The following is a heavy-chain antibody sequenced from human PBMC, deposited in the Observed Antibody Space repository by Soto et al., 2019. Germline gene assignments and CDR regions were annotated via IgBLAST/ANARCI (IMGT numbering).Heavy chain of an antibody. CDR3: TRERGSGSYYTPWFDP. CDR2: MNPNSGNT. V-gene: IGHV1-8*01. CDR1: GYTFTSYD. J-gene: IGHJ5*02. D-gene: IGHD3-10*01. Sequence: QVQLVQSGAEVKKPGASVKVSCKASGYTFTSYDINWVRQATGQGLEWMGWMNPNSGNTGYAQKFQGRVTMTRNTSISTAYMELSSLRSEDTAVYYCTRERGSGSYYTPWFDPWGQGTLVTVSS.